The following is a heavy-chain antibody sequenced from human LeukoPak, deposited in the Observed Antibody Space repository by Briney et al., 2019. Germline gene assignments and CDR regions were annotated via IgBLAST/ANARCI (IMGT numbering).Heavy chain of an antibody. J-gene: IGHJ4*02. V-gene: IGHV3-11*01. CDR1: GFTFSDYY. CDR3: ANYGGNSGY. Sequence: GGSLRLSCAASGFTFSDYYMTWIRQAPGKGLEWISYISSGDGPTYYADSVKGRFTISRDNSKNTLYLQMNSLRAEDTAVYYCANYGGNSGYWGQGTLVTVSS. D-gene: IGHD4-23*01. CDR2: ISSGDGPT.